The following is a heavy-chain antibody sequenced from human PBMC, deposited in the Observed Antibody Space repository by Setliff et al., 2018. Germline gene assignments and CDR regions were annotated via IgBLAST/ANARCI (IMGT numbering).Heavy chain of an antibody. Sequence: SETLSLTCTVSGDSISPYYWNWIRQSPGKGLEWIGYIYSSGTTDYNPSLKSRVTISLDSSRKQFSLEMTSLSAADTAIYYCARARWSGGYYSGDKYYMDVWGKGSTVTVSS. CDR3: ARARWSGGYYSGDKYYMDV. CDR2: IYSSGTT. CDR1: GDSISPYY. V-gene: IGHV4-59*08. D-gene: IGHD3-22*01. J-gene: IGHJ6*03.